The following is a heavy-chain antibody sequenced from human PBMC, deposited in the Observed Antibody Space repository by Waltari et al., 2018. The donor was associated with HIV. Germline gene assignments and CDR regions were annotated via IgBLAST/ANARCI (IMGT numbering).Heavy chain of an antibody. CDR1: GGSISSYY. V-gene: IGHV4-59*01. CDR2: IYYSGST. D-gene: IGHD6-13*01. CDR3: ARDGGPNSSWLDY. J-gene: IGHJ4*02. Sequence: QVQLQESGPGLVKPSETLSLTCTVSGGSISSYYWSWIRQPPGKGLEWIGYIYYSGSTNYTPALKSRVTIAVDTSKNQFSLKLSSVTAADTAVYYCARDGGPNSSWLDYWGQGTLVTVSS.